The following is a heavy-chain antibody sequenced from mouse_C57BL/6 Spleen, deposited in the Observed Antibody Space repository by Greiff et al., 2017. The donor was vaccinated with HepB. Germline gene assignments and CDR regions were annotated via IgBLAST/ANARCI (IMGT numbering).Heavy chain of an antibody. Sequence: EVKLVESGGGLVKPGGSLKLSCAASGFTFSSYTMSWVRQTPEKRLEWVATISGGGGNTYYPDSVKGRFTISRDNAKNTLYLQMSSLRSEDTALYYCARHEDYYSNPFAYWGQGTLVTVSA. CDR2: ISGGGGNT. D-gene: IGHD2-5*01. CDR3: ARHEDYYSNPFAY. CDR1: GFTFSSYT. V-gene: IGHV5-9*01. J-gene: IGHJ3*01.